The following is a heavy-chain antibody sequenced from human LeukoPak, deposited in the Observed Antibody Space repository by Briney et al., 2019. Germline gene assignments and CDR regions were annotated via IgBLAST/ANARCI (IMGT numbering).Heavy chain of an antibody. CDR2: MNPNSGNT. Sequence: ASVKVSCKASGYTFTSYDINWVRQATGQGLEWMGWMNPNSGNTGYAQKFQGRVTMTRNTSISTAYMEPSSLRSEDTAVYYCARVLGIAAAGFRYFQHWGQGTLVTVSS. CDR1: GYTFTSYD. V-gene: IGHV1-8*01. D-gene: IGHD6-13*01. CDR3: ARVLGIAAAGFRYFQH. J-gene: IGHJ1*01.